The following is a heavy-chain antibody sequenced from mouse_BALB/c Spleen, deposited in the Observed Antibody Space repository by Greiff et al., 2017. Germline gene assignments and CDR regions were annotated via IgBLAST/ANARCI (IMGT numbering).Heavy chain of an antibody. CDR1: GYTFTDYN. CDR3: ARKLGRDPYWYFDV. CDR2: IYPYNGGT. J-gene: IGHJ1*01. Sequence: VQLKESGPELVKPGASVKISCKASGYTFTDYNMHWVKQSHGKSLEWIGYIYPYNGGTGYNQKFKSKATLTVDNSSSTAYMELRSLTSEDSAVYYCARKLGRDPYWYFDVWGAGTTVTVSS. D-gene: IGHD4-1*01. V-gene: IGHV1S29*02.